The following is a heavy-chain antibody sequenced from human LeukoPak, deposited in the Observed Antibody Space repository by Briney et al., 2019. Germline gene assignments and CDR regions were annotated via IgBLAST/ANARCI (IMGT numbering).Heavy chain of an antibody. Sequence: GGSLRLSCAASGFTFSSYGMHWVRQAPGKGLERVAVISYDGRNKYYADSVKGRFTISRDNSKNTLYLQMNSLRAEDTAVYYCAKDAQWLVLADAFDIWGQGTMVTVSS. V-gene: IGHV3-30*18. CDR1: GFTFSSYG. CDR3: AKDAQWLVLADAFDI. D-gene: IGHD6-19*01. CDR2: ISYDGRNK. J-gene: IGHJ3*02.